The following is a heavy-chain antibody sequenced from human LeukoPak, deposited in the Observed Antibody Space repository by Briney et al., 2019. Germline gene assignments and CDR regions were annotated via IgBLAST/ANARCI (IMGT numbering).Heavy chain of an antibody. CDR1: GGSFSGYY. CDR2: IDHSGST. J-gene: IGHJ5*02. CDR3: ARGMKRYSSSSGWFDP. Sequence: SETLSLTCAVYGGSFSGYYWSWIRQPPGKGLEWIGEIDHSGSTNYNPSLKSRVTISVDTSKNQFSLKLSSVTAADTAVYYCARGMKRYSSSSGWFDPWGQGTLVTVSS. V-gene: IGHV4-34*01. D-gene: IGHD6-6*01.